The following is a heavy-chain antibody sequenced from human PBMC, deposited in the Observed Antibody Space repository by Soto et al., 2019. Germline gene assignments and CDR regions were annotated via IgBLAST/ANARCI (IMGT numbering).Heavy chain of an antibody. CDR3: AKEDTSSGSLDY. J-gene: IGHJ4*02. Sequence: GGALRLSGAASGFPFGEKARSWGRLAPGKGLEWVSGISDSGATTYYADSVRGRFTISRDNSKNTLYLQMKSLRAEDSASYYCAKEDTSSGSLDYWGQGALVTVSS. CDR2: ISDSGATT. V-gene: IGHV3-23*01. D-gene: IGHD6-19*01. CDR1: GFPFGEKA.